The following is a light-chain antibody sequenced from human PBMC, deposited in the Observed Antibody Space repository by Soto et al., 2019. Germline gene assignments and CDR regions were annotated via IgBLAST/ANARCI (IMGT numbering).Light chain of an antibody. CDR3: CAYTSISALYV. J-gene: IGLJ1*01. Sequence: QSALTQPASVSGSPGQSITISCTGTSHDIGGYKYVSWYQQHPGKAPKLMIYEVSNRPSGVSDRFSGSKSGNTASLTISGLQTEDEADYYCCAYTSISALYVFGTGTKLTVL. V-gene: IGLV2-14*01. CDR1: SHDIGGYKY. CDR2: EVS.